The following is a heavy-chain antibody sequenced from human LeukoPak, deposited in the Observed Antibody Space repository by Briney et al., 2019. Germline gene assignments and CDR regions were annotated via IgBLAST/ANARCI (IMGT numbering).Heavy chain of an antibody. CDR3: ARDYSATWYFDY. V-gene: IGHV1-46*01. Sequence: GASVKVSCKASGYTFTSYYMHWVRQAPGQGLEWMGIINPSGGSASYAQKFQGRVTMTRDMSTSTVYMELSSLRSEDTAVYYCARDYSATWYFDYWGQGTLVTVSS. CDR2: INPSGGSA. CDR1: GYTFTSYY. D-gene: IGHD4-11*01. J-gene: IGHJ4*02.